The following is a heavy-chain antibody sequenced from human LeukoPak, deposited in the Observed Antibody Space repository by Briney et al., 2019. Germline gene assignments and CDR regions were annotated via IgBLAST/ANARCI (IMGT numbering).Heavy chain of an antibody. CDR1: GFTFTDFW. J-gene: IGHJ3*02. D-gene: IGHD2-21*01. CDR2: VKGDEIST. V-gene: IGHV3-74*01. Sequence: GGSLRLSCAASGFTFTDFWMHWLRQAPGGGLVWVSRVKGDEISTLYADSVKGRFTISRDNAKDTLYLQMDSLRADDTALYYCATGPYSAFEMWGQGTMVTVSS. CDR3: ATGPYSAFEM.